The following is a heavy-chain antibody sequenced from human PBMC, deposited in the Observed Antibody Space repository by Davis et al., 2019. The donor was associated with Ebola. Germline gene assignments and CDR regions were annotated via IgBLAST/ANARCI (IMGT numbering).Heavy chain of an antibody. CDR3: ARDREYGDYDPVGWFDP. CDR1: GYTFTSYA. D-gene: IGHD4-17*01. J-gene: IGHJ5*02. V-gene: IGHV1-3*01. CDR2: INAGNGNT. Sequence: AASVKVSCKASGYTFTSYAMHWVRQAPGQRLEWMGWINAGNGNTKYSQKFQGRVTITRDTSASTAYMELRSLRSDDTAVYYCARDREYGDYDPVGWFDPWGQGTLVTVSS.